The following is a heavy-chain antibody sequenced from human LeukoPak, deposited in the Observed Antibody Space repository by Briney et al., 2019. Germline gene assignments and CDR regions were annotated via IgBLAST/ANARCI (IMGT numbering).Heavy chain of an antibody. Sequence: SETLSLTCSVSGGSISSGTYYWNWIRQHPGKGLEWIGYIYYSGSTSYNPSLKSRVTISVDTSKDQFSLKLSSVSAADTAVYYCARDRRYNDSSGFSLGYFDYWGQGTLVTVSS. CDR2: IYYSGST. V-gene: IGHV4-31*03. CDR1: GGSISSGTYY. CDR3: ARDRRYNDSSGFSLGYFDY. J-gene: IGHJ4*02. D-gene: IGHD3-22*01.